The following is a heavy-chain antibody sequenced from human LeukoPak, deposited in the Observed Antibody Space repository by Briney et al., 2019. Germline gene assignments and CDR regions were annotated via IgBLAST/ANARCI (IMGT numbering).Heavy chain of an antibody. CDR3: ARVGSVTTAVDP. D-gene: IGHD4-11*01. CDR1: GYTFTSYG. CDR2: IIPIFGTA. J-gene: IGHJ5*02. V-gene: IGHV1-69*13. Sequence: SVKVSCKASGYTFTSYGISWVRQAPGQGLEWMGGIIPIFGTANYAQKFQGRVTITADESTSTAYMELSSLRSEDTAVYYCARVGSVTTAVDPWGQGTLVTVSS.